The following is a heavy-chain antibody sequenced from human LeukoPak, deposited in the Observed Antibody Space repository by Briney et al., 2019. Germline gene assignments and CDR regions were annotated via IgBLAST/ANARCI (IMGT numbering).Heavy chain of an antibody. CDR2: ISSSGSTI. D-gene: IGHD3-9*01. Sequence: PGGSLRLSCAASGFTFSSYEMNWVRQAPGKGLEWVSYISSSGSTIYYADSGKGRFTISRDNSKNTLFLQMNGLRAEDTAVYYCAKGTRYFDWLEADYWGQGTLVTVSS. CDR1: GFTFSSYE. CDR3: AKGTRYFDWLEADY. J-gene: IGHJ4*02. V-gene: IGHV3-48*03.